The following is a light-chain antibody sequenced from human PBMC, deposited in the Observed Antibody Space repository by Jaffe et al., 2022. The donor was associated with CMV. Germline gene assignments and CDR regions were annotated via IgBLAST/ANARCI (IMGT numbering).Light chain of an antibody. CDR3: CSYAGSGILL. Sequence: QSALTQPASVSGSPGQSITISCTGTSSDVGNYNLVSWYQHHPGKAPKLMISEVSKRPSGLSNRFSGSKSGNTASLTISGLQTEDEADYYCCSYAGSGILLFGGGTKLTVL. CDR1: SSDVGNYNL. CDR2: EVS. V-gene: IGLV2-23*01. J-gene: IGLJ2*01.